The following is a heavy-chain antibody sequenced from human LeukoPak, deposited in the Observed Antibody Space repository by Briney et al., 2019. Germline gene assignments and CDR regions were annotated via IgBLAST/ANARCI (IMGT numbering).Heavy chain of an antibody. V-gene: IGHV4-34*01. D-gene: IGHD7-27*01. CDR2: INHSGST. Sequence: SETLSLTCAVYGGSFSGYYWSWIRQPPGKGLEWIGEINHSGSTNYNPSLKSRVTISVDTSKNQFSLKLSSVTAADTAVYYCARLGNWGSYYWGQGTLVTVSS. J-gene: IGHJ4*02. CDR3: ARLGNWGSYY. CDR1: GGSFSGYY.